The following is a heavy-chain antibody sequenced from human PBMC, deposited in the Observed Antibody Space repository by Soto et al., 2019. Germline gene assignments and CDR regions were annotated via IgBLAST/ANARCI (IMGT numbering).Heavy chain of an antibody. Sequence: PSETLSLTCIVSGASVSSDRYYWSWVRQPPGKGLEWIAYTHNSGTTNYNPSLNRRVTVSLDTSENQFSLKLSSLTAADTAVYYCAGVLVTSCVYVDHYIAYWFDPWGQGTLVTVSS. CDR1: GASVSSDRYY. V-gene: IGHV4-61*01. J-gene: IGHJ5*02. CDR3: AGVLVTSCVYVDHYIAYWFDP. D-gene: IGHD2-21*02. CDR2: THNSGTT.